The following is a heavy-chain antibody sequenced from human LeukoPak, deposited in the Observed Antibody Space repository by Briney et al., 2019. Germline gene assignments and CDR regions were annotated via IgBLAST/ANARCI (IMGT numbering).Heavy chain of an antibody. V-gene: IGHV1-46*01. CDR3: ARWSTDVGIAVDY. Sequence: RASVKVSCKASGYTFSSYYMHWVRQAPGQGLEWMGIINTSGGSTSYAQKFQGRVTMTRDMSTSTVYMELSSLRSDDTAVYYCARWSTDVGIAVDYWGQGTLVTVSS. CDR1: GYTFSSYY. J-gene: IGHJ4*02. D-gene: IGHD6-13*01. CDR2: INTSGGST.